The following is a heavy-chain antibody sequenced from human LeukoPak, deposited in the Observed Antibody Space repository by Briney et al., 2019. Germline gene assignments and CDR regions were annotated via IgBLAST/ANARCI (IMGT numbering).Heavy chain of an antibody. D-gene: IGHD2-15*01. J-gene: IGHJ6*02. V-gene: IGHV6-1*01. Sequence: DYAVSVKSRITINPDTSKNQFSLQLNSVTPEDTAVYYCARDREYCSGGSCYFHYYGMDVWGQGTTVTVSS. CDR3: ARDREYCSGGSCYFHYYGMDV.